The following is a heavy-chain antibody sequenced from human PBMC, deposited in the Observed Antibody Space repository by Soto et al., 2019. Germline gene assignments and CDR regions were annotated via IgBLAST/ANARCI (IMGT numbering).Heavy chain of an antibody. CDR2: IIPIFGTA. V-gene: IGHV1-69*06. CDR3: ARTNRKTTVTRGGYYYYGMDV. Sequence: QVQLVQSGAEVKKPGSSVKVSCKASGGTFSSYAISWVRQAPGQGLEWMGGIIPIFGTANYAQKFQGRVTITADKSTSTAYMELSSLRSEDTAVYYCARTNRKTTVTRGGYYYYGMDVWGQGTTVTVSS. CDR1: GGTFSSYA. D-gene: IGHD4-17*01. J-gene: IGHJ6*02.